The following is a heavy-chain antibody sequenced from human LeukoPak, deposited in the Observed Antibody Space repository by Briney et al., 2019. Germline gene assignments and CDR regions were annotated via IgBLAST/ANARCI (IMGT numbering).Heavy chain of an antibody. CDR1: GYTFTSYD. CDR2: MNPNSGNT. Sequence: ASVKVSCKASGYTFTSYDINWVRQATGQGLEWMGWMNPNSGNTGYAQKFQGRVTMTRNTSISTAYMELSSLRSEDTAVYYCARLNYYYDSSGYYSDYYYYGMDVWGQGTTVTVSS. D-gene: IGHD3-22*01. J-gene: IGHJ6*02. V-gene: IGHV1-8*01. CDR3: ARLNYYYDSSGYYSDYYYYGMDV.